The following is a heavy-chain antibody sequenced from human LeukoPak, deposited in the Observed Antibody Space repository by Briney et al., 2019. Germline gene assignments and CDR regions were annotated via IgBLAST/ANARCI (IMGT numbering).Heavy chain of an antibody. CDR1: GFTVSSNY. J-gene: IGHJ4*02. D-gene: IGHD3-3*01. Sequence: GSLRLSCAASGFTVSSNYMSWVRQAPGKGLEWVSVIYSGGSTYYADSVKGRFTISRDNSKNTLYLQMNSLRAEDTAVYYCAREGYDFWSGYLDYWGQGTLVTVSS. CDR2: IYSGGST. V-gene: IGHV3-66*01. CDR3: AREGYDFWSGYLDY.